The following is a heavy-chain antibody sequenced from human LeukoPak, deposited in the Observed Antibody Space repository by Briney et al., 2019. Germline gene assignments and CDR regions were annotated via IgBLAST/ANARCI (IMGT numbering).Heavy chain of an antibody. CDR3: ARDMAGTTGTGNDAFDI. CDR2: IIPIFGTA. J-gene: IGHJ3*02. Sequence: ASVKVSCKASGGTFSSYAISWVRQAPGQGLEWMGGIIPIFGTANYAQKFQGRVTITADESTSTAYMELSSLRSEDTAVYYCARDMAGTTGTGNDAFDIWGQGTMATVSS. V-gene: IGHV1-69*13. D-gene: IGHD1-1*01. CDR1: GGTFSSYA.